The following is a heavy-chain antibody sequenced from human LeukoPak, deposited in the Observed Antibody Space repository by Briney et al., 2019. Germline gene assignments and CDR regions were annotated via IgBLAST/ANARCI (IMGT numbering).Heavy chain of an antibody. D-gene: IGHD6-19*01. Sequence: ASVKVSCKASGYTFTSYDINWVRQATGQGLEWMGWMNPNSGNTGYAQKFQGRVTITRNTSISTAYMELSSLRSEDTAVYYCARGLAVAGTDAFDIWGQGTMVTVSS. CDR3: ARGLAVAGTDAFDI. J-gene: IGHJ3*02. V-gene: IGHV1-8*03. CDR2: MNPNSGNT. CDR1: GYTFTSYD.